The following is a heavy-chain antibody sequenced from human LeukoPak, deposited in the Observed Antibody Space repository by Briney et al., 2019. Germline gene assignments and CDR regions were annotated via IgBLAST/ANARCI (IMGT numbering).Heavy chain of an antibody. CDR2: ISGSGGST. D-gene: IGHD2-2*01. J-gene: IGHJ4*02. Sequence: GGSLRLSCAASGFTFSSYAMSWVRQAPGKGLEWVSAISGSGGSTYYADSVKGRFTISRDNSKNTLYLQMNSLRAEDTAVYYCAKHPIRGYCSSTSCYAHFDYWGQGTLVTVSS. CDR1: GFTFSSYA. V-gene: IGHV3-23*01. CDR3: AKHPIRGYCSSTSCYAHFDY.